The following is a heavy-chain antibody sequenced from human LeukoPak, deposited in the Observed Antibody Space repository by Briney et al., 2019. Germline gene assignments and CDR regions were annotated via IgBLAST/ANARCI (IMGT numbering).Heavy chain of an antibody. Sequence: SETLSLTCAVYGGSLSGYYWNWIRQPPGKGLEWIGEINHSGNTNYNPSLKSRVTISVDTSKNQFSLKLSSVTAVDTAVYYCVGGWGYWGQGTLVTVSS. CDR1: GGSLSGYY. J-gene: IGHJ4*02. CDR3: VGGWGY. CDR2: INHSGNT. D-gene: IGHD6-19*01. V-gene: IGHV4-34*01.